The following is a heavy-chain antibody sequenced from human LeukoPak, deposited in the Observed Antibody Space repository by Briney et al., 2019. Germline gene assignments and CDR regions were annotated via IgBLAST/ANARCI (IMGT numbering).Heavy chain of an antibody. V-gene: IGHV3-23*01. CDR3: AKVRDSSGYYSRDAFDI. CDR2: ISGSGGST. Sequence: GGSLRLSCAASGFTFSSYAMSWVRQAPGKGLEWVSAISGSGGSTYYADSVEGRFTISRDNSENTLYLQMNSLRAEDTAVYYCAKVRDSSGYYSRDAFDIWGQGTMVTVSS. J-gene: IGHJ3*02. D-gene: IGHD3-22*01. CDR1: GFTFSSYA.